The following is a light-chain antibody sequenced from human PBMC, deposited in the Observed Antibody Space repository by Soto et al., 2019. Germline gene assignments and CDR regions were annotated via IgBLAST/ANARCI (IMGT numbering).Light chain of an antibody. Sequence: EIVMTQSPATLSVSLGARVTLSCRASQSVSSYLAWYQQKPGQAPRLLISDASTTATAIPDRFSGSGSGTDFTLTISSLQSTDLAVYYCLQYSTWPPLYTFGQGTKLEIK. CDR2: DAS. CDR3: LQYSTWPPLYT. V-gene: IGKV3-15*01. CDR1: QSVSSY. J-gene: IGKJ2*01.